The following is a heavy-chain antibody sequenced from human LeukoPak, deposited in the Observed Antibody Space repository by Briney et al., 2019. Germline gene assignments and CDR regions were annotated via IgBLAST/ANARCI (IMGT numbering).Heavy chain of an antibody. V-gene: IGHV3-30*04. CDR1: GFTFSSYA. J-gene: IGHJ4*02. D-gene: IGHD5-18*01. Sequence: GRSLRLSCAASGFTFSSYAMHWVRQAPGKGLEWVAVISYDGSNKYYADSVKGRFTISRGNSKNTLYLQMNSLRAEDTAVYYCARASDGTEDYWGQGTLVTVSS. CDR2: ISYDGSNK. CDR3: ARASDGTEDY.